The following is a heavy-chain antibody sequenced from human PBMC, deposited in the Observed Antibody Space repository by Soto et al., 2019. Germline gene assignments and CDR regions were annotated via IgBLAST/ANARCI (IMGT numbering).Heavy chain of an antibody. J-gene: IGHJ4*02. Sequence: QVQLVQSGAEVKKPGASVKVSCKASGYTFTSYYMHWVRQAPGQGLEWMGIINPSGGSTSYAQKFQGRVTMTRDTSTSTVYMELSSLRSEDTAVYYCARSYVAAHPGANFDYWGQGTLVTVSS. CDR1: GYTFTSYY. D-gene: IGHD6-6*01. CDR2: INPSGGST. V-gene: IGHV1-46*01. CDR3: ARSYVAAHPGANFDY.